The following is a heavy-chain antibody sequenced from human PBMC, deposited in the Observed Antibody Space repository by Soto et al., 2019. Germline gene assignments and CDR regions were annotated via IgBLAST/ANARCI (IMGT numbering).Heavy chain of an antibody. CDR3: ARGTVTGSEYNFCSYGMED. D-gene: IGHD1-1*01. J-gene: IGHJ6*02. Sequence: QVQLVQSGVEVKTPGSSVKVSCKASGGTLNSYAIDWVRQAPGQGLEWMGGIIPIFGNTYYAQRLQGRVKLTADESTRTAYMGLSTLTSEDTAVYYCARGTVTGSEYNFCSYGMEDWGQGPRVIVSS. CDR2: IIPIFGNT. CDR1: GGTLNSYA. V-gene: IGHV1-69*12.